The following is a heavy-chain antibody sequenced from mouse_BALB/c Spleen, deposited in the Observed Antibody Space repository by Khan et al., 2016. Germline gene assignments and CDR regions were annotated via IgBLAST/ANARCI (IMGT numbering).Heavy chain of an antibody. V-gene: IGHV1-15*01. CDR1: GYTFTDYE. J-gene: IGHJ2*01. Sequence: QVQLQQSGAELVRPGASVKLSCKALGYTFTDYEMHWVKQTPVHGLEWIGAIHPGGGGSAYNQKFKVRATLTADKSSSTAYMELSSLTSEDSAVYYCAKGLRRGYYFDSWGQGTTRTVSS. CDR2: IHPGGGGS. CDR3: AKGLRRGYYFDS. D-gene: IGHD2-4*01.